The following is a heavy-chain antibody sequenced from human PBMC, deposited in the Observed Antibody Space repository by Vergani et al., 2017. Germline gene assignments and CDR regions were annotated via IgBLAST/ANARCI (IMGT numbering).Heavy chain of an antibody. Sequence: EVQLVESGGDLVQPGGSLRLSCAASGFTFNDYEMNWVRQAPGKGLEWVSIISTSGRTTHYADSVKGRFTISRDNAKNSLYLQMNSLGVEDTALYYCARGSSRGEALDFWGRGTLVTVFS. V-gene: IGHV3-48*03. CDR3: ARGSSRGEALDF. CDR2: ISTSGRTT. J-gene: IGHJ4*02. CDR1: GFTFNDYE. D-gene: IGHD2-21*01.